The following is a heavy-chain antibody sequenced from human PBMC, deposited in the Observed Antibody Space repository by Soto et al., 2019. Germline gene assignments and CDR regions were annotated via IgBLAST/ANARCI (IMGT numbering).Heavy chain of an antibody. J-gene: IGHJ4*02. CDR3: ARGGGSGYYYPNFDY. D-gene: IGHD3-22*01. CDR1: GGSINSGGYY. Sequence: SETLSLTCTVSGGSINSGGYYWSWIRQHPGKGLEWIGYIYYSGSTYYNPSLKSRVTISVDTSKNQFSLKLSSVTAADTAVYYCARGGGSGYYYPNFDYWGQGTLVTVSS. CDR2: IYYSGST. V-gene: IGHV4-31*03.